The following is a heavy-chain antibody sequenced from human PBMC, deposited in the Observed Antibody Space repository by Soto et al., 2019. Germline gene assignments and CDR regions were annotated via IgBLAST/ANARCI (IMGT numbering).Heavy chain of an antibody. J-gene: IGHJ6*03. CDR2: IGTAGDT. CDR3: ARRGYSGYDGWASYYYMDV. Sequence: GGSLRLSCAASGFTFSSYDMHWVRQATGKGLEWVSAIGTAGDTYYPGSVKGRFTISRDNAKNSLYLQMNSLRAEDTAVYYCARRGYSGYDGWASYYYMDVWGKGTTVTVSS. D-gene: IGHD5-12*01. CDR1: GFTFSSYD. V-gene: IGHV3-13*01.